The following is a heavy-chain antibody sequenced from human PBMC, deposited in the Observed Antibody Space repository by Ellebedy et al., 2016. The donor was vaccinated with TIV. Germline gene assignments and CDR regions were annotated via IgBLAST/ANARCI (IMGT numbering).Heavy chain of an antibody. J-gene: IGHJ6*02. Sequence: GESLKISCAASGFTFSSYSMNWVRQAPWKGLEWVSSISSSSSYIYYADSVKGRFTISRGNAKNSLYLQMNSLRAEDTAVYYCARDFGELPYYYYYGMDVWGQGTTVTVSS. V-gene: IGHV3-21*01. CDR3: ARDFGELPYYYYYGMDV. CDR1: GFTFSSYS. D-gene: IGHD1-26*01. CDR2: ISSSSSYI.